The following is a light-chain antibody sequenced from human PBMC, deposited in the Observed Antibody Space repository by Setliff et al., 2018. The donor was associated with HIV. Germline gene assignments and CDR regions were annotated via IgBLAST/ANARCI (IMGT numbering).Light chain of an antibody. V-gene: IGLV1-51*02. Sequence: QSVLAQPPSVSAAPGQKATISCSGSKSNIGDNFVSWYQRLPGTAPKLLIYENNKRPSGIPDRFSGSKSGTSTTLDITGLQTGDEADYYCGTWDSRLSANWVFGGGTKVTVL. CDR3: GTWDSRLSANWV. CDR2: ENN. CDR1: KSNIGDNF. J-gene: IGLJ3*02.